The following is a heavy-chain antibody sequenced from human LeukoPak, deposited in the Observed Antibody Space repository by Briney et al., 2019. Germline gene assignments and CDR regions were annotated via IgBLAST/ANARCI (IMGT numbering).Heavy chain of an antibody. CDR2: IYSGGST. V-gene: IGHV3-66*01. D-gene: IGHD1-26*01. J-gene: IGHJ3*02. CDR3: ARVIVGAAYDAFDI. CDR1: GLTVSSNY. Sequence: GGSLRLSCAASGLTVSSNYMSWVRQAPEKGLEWVAIIYSGGSTYYPDSVKGRFTLSRDSSKNTLYLQMNSLRAEDTAVYYCARVIVGAAYDAFDIWGLGTLVTVSS.